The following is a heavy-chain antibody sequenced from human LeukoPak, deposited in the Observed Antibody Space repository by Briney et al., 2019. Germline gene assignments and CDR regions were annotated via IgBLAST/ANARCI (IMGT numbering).Heavy chain of an antibody. V-gene: IGHV1-2*02. Sequence: ASVKVSCKASGYTFTSYDINWVRQATGQGLEWMGWMNPNSGVTKCAQQFQGRVTMTRDTSITTAYMELSSLRSDDTAVYYCARVRPDGDKMFYFDNWGQGTLVTVSS. CDR3: ARVRPDGDKMFYFDN. CDR2: MNPNSGVT. D-gene: IGHD1-14*01. CDR1: GYTFTSYD. J-gene: IGHJ4*02.